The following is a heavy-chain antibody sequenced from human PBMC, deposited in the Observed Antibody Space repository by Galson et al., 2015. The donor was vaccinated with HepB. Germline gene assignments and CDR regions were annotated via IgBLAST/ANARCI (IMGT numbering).Heavy chain of an antibody. J-gene: IGHJ6*02. D-gene: IGHD3-10*01. CDR3: AKDVDGGFYYCAMDV. CDR1: GFSFDDYA. Sequence: SLRLACAASGFSFDDYAMHWVRLRPGLGLEWVSLINSDGITTYYAGSVRGRFTISRDNNKHSLYLEMTSLRTEDAALYYCAKDVDGGFYYCAMDVWGRGTTVTVSS. V-gene: IGHV3-43*01. CDR2: INSDGITT.